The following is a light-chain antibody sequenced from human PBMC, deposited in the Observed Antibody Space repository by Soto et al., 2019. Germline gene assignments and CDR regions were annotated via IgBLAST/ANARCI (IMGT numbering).Light chain of an antibody. J-gene: IGLJ1*01. Sequence: QSALTQPASVSGSPGQSITISCTGTSSDVGGYNYVSWYQQHPGKAPKLMIYDVSNRPSGVSNRFSGSKSGNTASLTISGLQDEDEVDYYCSSYTSSSTLYVFGTGNKLTVL. CDR1: SSDVGGYNY. CDR3: SSYTSSSTLYV. CDR2: DVS. V-gene: IGLV2-14*01.